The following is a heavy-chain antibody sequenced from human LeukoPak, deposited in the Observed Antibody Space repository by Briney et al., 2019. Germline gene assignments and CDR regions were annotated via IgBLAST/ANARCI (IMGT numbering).Heavy chain of an antibody. CDR2: ISGSGDST. D-gene: IGHD4-17*01. J-gene: IGHJ4*02. CDR3: AKDPRSSDYDLSDY. Sequence: GGSLRLSCAASGFTFSIYAMSWVRQAPGKGLEWVSVISGSGDSTYYADSVRGRFTISRDNSKNTLYLQMNSLRAEDTAVYYCAKDPRSSDYDLSDYWGQGTLVTVSS. CDR1: GFTFSIYA. V-gene: IGHV3-23*01.